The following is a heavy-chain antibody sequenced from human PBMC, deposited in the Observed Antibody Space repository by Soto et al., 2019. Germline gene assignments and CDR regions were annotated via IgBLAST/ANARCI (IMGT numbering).Heavy chain of an antibody. V-gene: IGHV4-59*08. D-gene: IGHD2-15*01. Sequence: QVQLQESGPGLVKPSETLSLTCTVSGGSISSYYWSWIRQPPGKGLEWIGYIYYSGSTNYNPSLMSRVTISVDTSKNQFSLKLSSVTAADTAVYYCASLTGCSGGSCYYYYYLDVWGKGTTVTVSS. CDR2: IYYSGST. CDR3: ASLTGCSGGSCYYYYYLDV. CDR1: GGSISSYY. J-gene: IGHJ6*03.